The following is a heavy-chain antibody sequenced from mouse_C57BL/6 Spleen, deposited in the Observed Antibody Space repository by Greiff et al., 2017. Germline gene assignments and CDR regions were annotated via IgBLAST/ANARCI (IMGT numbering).Heavy chain of an antibody. CDR1: GFNIKDYY. CDR3: SRGLPFAY. D-gene: IGHD2-1*01. CDR2: IDPEDGET. J-gene: IGHJ3*01. Sequence: EVQLQQSGAELVKPGASVKLSCTASGFNIKDYYMHWVKQRTEKGLEWIGSIDPEDGETQSAPKFQGQATIPADTSSNTAYLQLSSLTSEDTAFYYCSRGLPFAYWGQGTLVTVSA. V-gene: IGHV14-2*01.